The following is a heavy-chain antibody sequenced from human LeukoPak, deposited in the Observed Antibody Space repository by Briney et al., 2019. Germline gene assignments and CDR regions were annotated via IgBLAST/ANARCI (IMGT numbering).Heavy chain of an antibody. CDR3: AARGVTAGFDY. CDR2: IYYSGST. V-gene: IGHV4-30-4*01. J-gene: IGHJ4*02. CDR1: GGSISSGDYY. Sequence: SETLSLTCTVSGGSISSGDYYWSWTRQPPGKGLEWIGYIYYSGSTYYNPSLKSRVTISVDTSKNQFSLKLSSVTAADTAVYYCAARGVTAGFDYWGQGTLVTVSS. D-gene: IGHD2-21*02.